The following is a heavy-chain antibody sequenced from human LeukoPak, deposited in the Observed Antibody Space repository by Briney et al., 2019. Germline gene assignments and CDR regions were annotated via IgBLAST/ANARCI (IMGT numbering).Heavy chain of an antibody. D-gene: IGHD1-26*01. CDR3: ARGGKWAPIDY. J-gene: IGHJ4*02. V-gene: IGHV4-59*01. CDR2: IYYTGST. CDR1: GDSISSYY. Sequence: SETLSLTCTVSGDSISSYYWTWIRQPPGKGLEWIGYIYYTGSTNYNPSLKSRVTISVDTSKNQFSLKLSSVTAADTAVYYCARGGKWAPIDYWGQGTLVTVSS.